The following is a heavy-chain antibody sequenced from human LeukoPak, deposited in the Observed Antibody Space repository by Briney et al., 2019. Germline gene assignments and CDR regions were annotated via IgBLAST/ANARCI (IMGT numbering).Heavy chain of an antibody. CDR2: LYTSGST. D-gene: IGHD5-12*01. J-gene: IGHJ6*03. V-gene: IGHV4-61*02. Sequence: SQSLSLTCTVSGGSISSGSYYWSWIRQPAGKGLEWIGRLYTSGSTNYNPYLKSRVTISADTSKNEFSLKLSSVTAADTAVYYCARDGYRVTGYYYYLDVWGKGTTVIVSS. CDR3: ARDGYRVTGYYYYLDV. CDR1: GGSISSGSYY.